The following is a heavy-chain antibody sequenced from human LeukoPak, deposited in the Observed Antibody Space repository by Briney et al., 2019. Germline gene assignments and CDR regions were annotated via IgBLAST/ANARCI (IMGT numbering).Heavy chain of an antibody. CDR1: GFTFRSYS. V-gene: IGHV3-48*04. Sequence: GGSLRLSCAASGFTFRSYSMNWVRQAPGKGPEWLSYISSGGDTIHYADSVKGRFTISRDNAKSSLYLQMNNLRAEDTAVYYCVRRFDSWGQGTLVTVSS. CDR3: VRRFDS. CDR2: ISSGGDTI. J-gene: IGHJ4*02.